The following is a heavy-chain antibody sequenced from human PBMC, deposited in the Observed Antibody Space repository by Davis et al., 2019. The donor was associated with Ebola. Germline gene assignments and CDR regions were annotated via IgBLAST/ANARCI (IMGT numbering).Heavy chain of an antibody. CDR3: ARDRMDV. V-gene: IGHV4-34*01. Sequence: PSETLSLTCAVYGGSFSGYYWSWIRQPPGKGLEWIGEINHSGNTNYNPSLKSRVTISVDTSKKQFSLKLSSVTAADTAVYYCARDRMDVWGQGTTVTVSS. CDR1: GGSFSGYY. CDR2: INHSGNT. J-gene: IGHJ6*02.